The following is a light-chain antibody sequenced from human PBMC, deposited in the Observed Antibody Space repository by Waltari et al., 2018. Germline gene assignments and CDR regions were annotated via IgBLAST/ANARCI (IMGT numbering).Light chain of an antibody. CDR3: QTWITGSRI. CDR1: SGHTTYA. CDR2: INSDGTD. Sequence: QVVLTQSPSASASLGASVKPTCTLTSGHTTYAIAWSPQQPQKGPRFVLKINSDGTDIRGDGIPDRFSGSLSGAERYLTISSLKSEDEADYFCQTWITGSRIFGRGTRLTVL. J-gene: IGLJ2*01. V-gene: IGLV4-69*01.